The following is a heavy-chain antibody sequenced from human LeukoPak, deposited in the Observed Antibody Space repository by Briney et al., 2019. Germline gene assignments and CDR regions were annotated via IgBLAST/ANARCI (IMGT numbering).Heavy chain of an antibody. CDR1: GFTVSSNY. D-gene: IGHD1-26*01. J-gene: IGHJ4*02. CDR2: IYSGGST. Sequence: PGGSLRLSCAASGFTVSSNYMSWVRQAPGKGLEWVSVIYSGGSTYYADSVKGRFTISRDNAKNTLYLQMNSLRADDTAIYYCAKGSEQWELYDYWGQGTLVTVSS. CDR3: AKGSEQWELYDY. V-gene: IGHV3-53*01.